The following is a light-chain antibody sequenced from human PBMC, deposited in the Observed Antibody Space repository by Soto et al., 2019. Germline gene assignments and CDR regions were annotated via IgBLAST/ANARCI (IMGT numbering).Light chain of an antibody. J-gene: IGKJ3*01. CDR1: QGISNW. CDR3: QQSSSFPLT. V-gene: IGKV1-12*01. Sequence: IQMTQSPSFVSASVGDIVTITCRASQGISNWLAWYQQKPGKAPKLLIYATSNLQGGVPSRFSGSGSGTDFTLTIGSLQPEDSATYSCQQSSSFPLTFGPGNKVDIK. CDR2: ATS.